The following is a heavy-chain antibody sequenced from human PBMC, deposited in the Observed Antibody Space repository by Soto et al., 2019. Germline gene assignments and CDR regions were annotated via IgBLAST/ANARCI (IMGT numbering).Heavy chain of an antibody. CDR3: ARVGHITNYGMAV. CDR2: IIPFFGTS. V-gene: IGHV1-69*01. J-gene: IGHJ6*02. D-gene: IGHD1-26*01. Sequence: QVQLVQSGAEVKKPGSSVKVSCEASGGTFSSYPINWVRQAPGQGLEWMGGIIPFFGTSNYAQKFQGRVTITADDSTSTAYMELRSLRSADTAGYYCARVGHITNYGMAVWGQGTTVTVSS. CDR1: GGTFSSYP.